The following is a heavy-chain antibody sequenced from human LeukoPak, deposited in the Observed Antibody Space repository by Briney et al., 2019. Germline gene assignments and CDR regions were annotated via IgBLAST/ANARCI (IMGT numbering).Heavy chain of an antibody. CDR2: FWFDGSNK. CDR1: GFTFSSYG. D-gene: IGHD2-2*01. J-gene: IGHJ1*01. Sequence: GGSLRLSCAASGFTFSSYGMHWVRQAPGKGLEGVAVFWFDGSNKYYAESVKGRFTISRDNSKNTLYLQMNSLRAEDTAVYYCAREEYAESHAEYFQYWGQGTLVTVSS. CDR3: AREEYAESHAEYFQY. V-gene: IGHV3-33*01.